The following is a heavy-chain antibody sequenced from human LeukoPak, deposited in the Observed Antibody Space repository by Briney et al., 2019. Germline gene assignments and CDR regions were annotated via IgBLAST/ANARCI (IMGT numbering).Heavy chain of an antibody. J-gene: IGHJ4*02. CDR1: GFRFSDYW. D-gene: IGHD1-26*01. CDR2: IRQGGNEM. CDR3: ARVGAWELQRVFDY. Sequence: GGSLRLSCAASGFRFSDYWMTWVRQVPGKGLEWVANIRQGGNEMYYADSVKDRFTISRDNARHSLYLEMNSLRTEDTAVYYCARVGAWELQRVFDYWGQGTLVTVSS. V-gene: IGHV3-7*01.